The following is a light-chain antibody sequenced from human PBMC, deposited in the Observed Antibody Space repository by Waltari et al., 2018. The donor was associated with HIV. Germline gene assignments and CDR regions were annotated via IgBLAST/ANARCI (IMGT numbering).Light chain of an antibody. CDR2: QAS. CDR3: QQYDTFPYT. CDR1: QKISTW. V-gene: IGKV1-5*01. Sequence: IQMPQSPSTLTASVGDRVTITCLASQKISTWLAWYQQRPGKAPNLLIYQASTLQGWVPSRFSGSGSGTDFTLTINRLQSDDFGTYYCQQYDTFPYTFGPGTNLEIK. J-gene: IGKJ2*01.